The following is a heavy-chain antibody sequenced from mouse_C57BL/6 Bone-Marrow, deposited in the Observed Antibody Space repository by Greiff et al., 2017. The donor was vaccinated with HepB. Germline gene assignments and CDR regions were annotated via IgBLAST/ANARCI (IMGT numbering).Heavy chain of an antibody. CDR3: ARYDGYSYYAMDY. D-gene: IGHD2-3*01. V-gene: IGHV1-69*01. CDR1: GYTFTSYW. J-gene: IGHJ4*01. Sequence: QVQLQQPGAELVMPGASVKLSCKASGYTFTSYWMHWVKQRPGQGLEWIGEIDPSDSYTNYNQKFKGKSTLTVDKSSSTAYMQLKSLTSEDSAVYYCARYDGYSYYAMDYWGQGTSVTVSS. CDR2: IDPSDSYT.